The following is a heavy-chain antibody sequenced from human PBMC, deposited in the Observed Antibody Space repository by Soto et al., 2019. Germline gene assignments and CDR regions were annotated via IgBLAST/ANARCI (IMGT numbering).Heavy chain of an antibody. CDR2: IYYSGST. V-gene: IGHV4-31*03. CDR1: GGSISSGGYY. J-gene: IGHJ4*02. CDR3: AREGEGSQGGSGSHFDY. D-gene: IGHD3-10*01. Sequence: SETLSLTCTVSGGSISSGGYYWSWIRQHPGKGLEWIGYIYYSGSTYYNPSLKSRVTISVDTSKNQFSLKLGSVTAADTAVYYCAREGEGSQGGSGSHFDYWGQGTLVTVSS.